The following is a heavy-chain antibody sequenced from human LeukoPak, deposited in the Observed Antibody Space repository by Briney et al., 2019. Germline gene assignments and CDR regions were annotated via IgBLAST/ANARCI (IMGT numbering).Heavy chain of an antibody. Sequence: PSETLSLTCTVSGGSISSHYWSWIRQPPGKGLEWIGYIYYSGSTNYNPSLKSRVTISVDTSKNQFSLKLSSVTAADTAVYYCASRAVAGRDPDYWGQGTLVTVSS. J-gene: IGHJ4*02. V-gene: IGHV4-59*11. D-gene: IGHD6-19*01. CDR3: ASRAVAGRDPDY. CDR2: IYYSGST. CDR1: GGSISSHY.